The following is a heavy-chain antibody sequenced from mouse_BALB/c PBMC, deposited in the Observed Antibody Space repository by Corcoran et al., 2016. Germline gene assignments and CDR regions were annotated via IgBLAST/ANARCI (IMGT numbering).Heavy chain of an antibody. CDR3: ARMGNYRFAY. D-gene: IGHD2-1*01. J-gene: IGHJ3*01. CDR2: ILPGSGST. V-gene: IGHV1-9*01. Sequence: QVQLQQSGAELMKPGASVKISCKATGYTFSSYWIEWVKQRPGHGLEWIGEILPGSGSTNYNEKFKGKATFTADTSSNTAYMQLSSLTSEDSAVDYCARMGNYRFAYWGQGTLVTVSA. CDR1: GYTFSSYW.